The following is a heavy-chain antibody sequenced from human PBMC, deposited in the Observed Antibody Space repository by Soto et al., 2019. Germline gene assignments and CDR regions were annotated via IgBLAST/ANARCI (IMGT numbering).Heavy chain of an antibody. J-gene: IGHJ4*02. CDR2: VYYSGPT. CDR1: GGSVSSAIYY. D-gene: IGHD3-22*01. Sequence: PSETLSLTCTVSGGSVSSAIYYWTWSRQPPGKGLEWIGYVYYSGPTKSNPSLKSRVIISLDTSKNQFSLKLSSVTAADTAVYYCARWHYYDSSGYRSFDYWGQGTPVTVSS. CDR3: ARWHYYDSSGYRSFDY. V-gene: IGHV4-61*01.